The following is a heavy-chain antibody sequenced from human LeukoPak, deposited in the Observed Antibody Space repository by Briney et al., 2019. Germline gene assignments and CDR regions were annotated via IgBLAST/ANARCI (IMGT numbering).Heavy chain of an antibody. CDR3: ARHRSYYDSSGYSLAFDI. V-gene: IGHV4-31*03. Sequence: PSQTLSLTCTVSGGSISSGGYYWSWIRQHPGKGLEWIGYIYYSGSTYYTPSLKSRVTISIDTSKNQFSLKLSSVTAADTAVYYCARHRSYYDSSGYSLAFDIWGQGTMVTVSS. J-gene: IGHJ3*02. D-gene: IGHD3-22*01. CDR1: GGSISSGGYY. CDR2: IYYSGST.